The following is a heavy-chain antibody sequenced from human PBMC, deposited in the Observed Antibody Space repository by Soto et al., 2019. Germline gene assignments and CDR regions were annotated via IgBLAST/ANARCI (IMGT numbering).Heavy chain of an antibody. CDR1: GGSISSYY. CDR3: ARTWLSSSDAFDI. CDR2: IYYSGST. V-gene: IGHV4-59*01. Sequence: SETLSLTCTVSGGSISSYYWSWIRQPPGKGLEWIGYIYYSGSTNYNPSLKSRVTISVDTSKNQFSLKLSSVTAADTAVYYCARTWLSSSDAFDIWGQGTMVTVSS. D-gene: IGHD6-6*01. J-gene: IGHJ3*02.